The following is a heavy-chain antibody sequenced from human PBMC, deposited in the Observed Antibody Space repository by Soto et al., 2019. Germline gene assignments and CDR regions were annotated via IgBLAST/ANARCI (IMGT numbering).Heavy chain of an antibody. CDR1: GFTFSSYW. CDR2: INSDGSST. CDR3: ARGADYDFWSGYYTTSGLDY. J-gene: IGHJ4*02. D-gene: IGHD3-3*01. V-gene: IGHV3-74*01. Sequence: PGGSLRLSCAASGFTFSSYWMHWVRQAPGKGLVWVSRINSDGSSTSYADSVKGRFTISRDNAKNTLYLQMNSLRAEDTAVYYCARGADYDFWSGYYTTSGLDYWGQGTLVTVSS.